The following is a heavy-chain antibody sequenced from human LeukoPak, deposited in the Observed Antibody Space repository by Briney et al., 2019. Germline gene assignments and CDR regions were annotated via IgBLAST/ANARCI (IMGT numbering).Heavy chain of an antibody. CDR1: GGSFSGYY. D-gene: IGHD5-18*01. CDR2: IYYSGST. Sequence: SETLSLTCAVYGGSFSGYYWSWIRQPPGKGLEWIGYIYYSGSTNYNPSLKSRVTISVDTSKNQFSLKLSSVTAADTAVYYCAISTVDTAMVDYYYYMDVWGKGTTVTVSS. J-gene: IGHJ6*03. CDR3: AISTVDTAMVDYYYYMDV. V-gene: IGHV4-59*01.